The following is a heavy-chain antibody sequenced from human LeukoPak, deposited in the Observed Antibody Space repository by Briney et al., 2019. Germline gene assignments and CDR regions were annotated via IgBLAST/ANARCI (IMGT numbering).Heavy chain of an antibody. V-gene: IGHV3-74*01. CDR1: GFTFGAYW. CDR3: TKDLTGELDY. Sequence: PGGSLRLSCAASGFTFGAYWMHWVRHAPGKGLVWVSRINPDGSSTSYADSVKGRFTISRDNAKNTLYLEMNSLRAEDSALYYCTKDLTGELDYWGQGTLVTVSS. J-gene: IGHJ4*02. D-gene: IGHD7-27*01. CDR2: INPDGSST.